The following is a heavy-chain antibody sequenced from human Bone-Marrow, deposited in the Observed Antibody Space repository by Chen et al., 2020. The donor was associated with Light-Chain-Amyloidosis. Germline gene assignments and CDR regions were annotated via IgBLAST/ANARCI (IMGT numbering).Heavy chain of an antibody. CDR1: GSTFPNYW. Sequence: EVQLEQSGPEVKKPGESLKISGKGPGSTFPNYWIGWVRQMPGKGLEWMGVIYPDDSDARYSPSFEGQVTISADKSITTACLQWRSLKASDTAMYYCARRRDGYNFDYWGQGTLVTVSS. D-gene: IGHD5-12*01. CDR2: IYPDDSDA. V-gene: IGHV5-51*01. J-gene: IGHJ4*02. CDR3: ARRRDGYNFDY.